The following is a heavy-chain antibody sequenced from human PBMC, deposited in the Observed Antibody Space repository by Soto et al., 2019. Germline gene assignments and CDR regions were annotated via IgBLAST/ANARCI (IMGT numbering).Heavy chain of an antibody. CDR3: AKAYYYDSSGYYPTLDY. Sequence: QVQLVESGGGVVQPGRSLRLSCAASGFTFSSYGMHWVRQAPGKGLEWVAVISYDGSNKYYADSVKGRFTISRDNSKNTLYLQMNSLRAEDTAVYYCAKAYYYDSSGYYPTLDYWGQGTLVTVSS. CDR2: ISYDGSNK. V-gene: IGHV3-30*18. D-gene: IGHD3-22*01. CDR1: GFTFSSYG. J-gene: IGHJ4*02.